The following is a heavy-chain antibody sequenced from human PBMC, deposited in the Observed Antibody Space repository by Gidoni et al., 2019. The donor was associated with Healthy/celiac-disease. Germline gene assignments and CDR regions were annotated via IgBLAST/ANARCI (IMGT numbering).Heavy chain of an antibody. V-gene: IGHV3-30*18. CDR3: AKENYYGSGHYYFDY. Sequence: QVQLVESGGGVVQPGRSLSLSCAASGFTFSSYGMHWVRQAPGKGLEWVAVISYDGSNKYYADSVKGRFTISRDNSKNTLYLQMNSLRAEDTAVYYCAKENYYGSGHYYFDYWGQGTLVTVSS. J-gene: IGHJ4*02. D-gene: IGHD3-10*01. CDR2: ISYDGSNK. CDR1: GFTFSSYG.